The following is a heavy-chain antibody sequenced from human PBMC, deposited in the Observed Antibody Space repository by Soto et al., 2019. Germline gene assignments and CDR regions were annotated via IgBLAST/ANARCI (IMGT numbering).Heavy chain of an antibody. CDR2: IIPIFGTE. J-gene: IGHJ6*02. CDR3: STSVYCSTTRCYYYYGLEV. V-gene: IGHV1-69*01. Sequence: QVQLVQSGAEVKKPGSSVKVSFKVSGGTFSSHSINWVRQAPGQGPEWMGGIIPIFGTENYAQKFQGRVTITADESTSTAYMELSSLTSEDTALYYCSTSVYCSTTRCYYYYGLEVWGQGTTVIVSS. CDR1: GGTFSSHS. D-gene: IGHD2-2*01.